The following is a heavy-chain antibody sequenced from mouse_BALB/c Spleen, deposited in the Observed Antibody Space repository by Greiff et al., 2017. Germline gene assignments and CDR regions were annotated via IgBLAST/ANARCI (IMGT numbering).Heavy chain of an antibody. D-gene: IGHD2-1*01. Sequence: EVQGVESGGGLVQPGGSLKLSCAASGFTFSSYTMSWVRQTPEKRLEWVAYISNGGGSTYYPDTVKGRFTISRDNAKNTLYLQMSSLKSEDTAMYYCARHYGNYRAGYAMDYWGQGTSVTVSS. V-gene: IGHV5-12-2*01. CDR3: ARHYGNYRAGYAMDY. J-gene: IGHJ4*01. CDR2: ISNGGGST. CDR1: GFTFSSYT.